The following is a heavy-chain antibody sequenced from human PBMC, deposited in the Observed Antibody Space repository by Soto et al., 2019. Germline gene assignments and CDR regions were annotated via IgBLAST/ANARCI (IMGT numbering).Heavy chain of an antibody. CDR2: INAGNGNT. J-gene: IGHJ4*02. V-gene: IGHV1-3*01. Sequence: QVQLVQSGAEVKKPGASVKVSCKASGYTFTSYAMHWVRQAPGQRLERMGWINAGNGNTKYSQKFQGRVTITRDTAASTAYMELSSVRSEDTAVYYCAREGMGVAMVRGVRTYYFDYWGQGTLVTVSS. CDR1: GYTFTSYA. CDR3: AREGMGVAMVRGVRTYYFDY. D-gene: IGHD3-10*01.